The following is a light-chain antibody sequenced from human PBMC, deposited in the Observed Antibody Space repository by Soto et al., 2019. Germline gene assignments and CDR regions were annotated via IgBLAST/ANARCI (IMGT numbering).Light chain of an antibody. Sequence: DIQMTQSPSTLSASVGDRVTITCRASQSISNWLAWYQQQPGKAPKVLIYNASNLKSGVPSRFSGSGSGTEFTLTVSSLQPEDFATYFCQQYNSYPYTFGQGTKLEIK. CDR3: QQYNSYPYT. V-gene: IGKV1-5*03. CDR2: NAS. CDR1: QSISNW. J-gene: IGKJ2*01.